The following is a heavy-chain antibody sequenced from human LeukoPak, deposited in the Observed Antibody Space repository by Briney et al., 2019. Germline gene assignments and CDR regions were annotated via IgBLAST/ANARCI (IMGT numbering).Heavy chain of an antibody. V-gene: IGHV3-48*03. CDR2: ISSSARTI. CDR3: ASSTAIGY. CDR1: GFTFSIYE. Sequence: GGSLRISCVVSGFTFSIYEMNWVRQAPGKGLEWVSYISSSARTIYYADSVKGRFTISRDNAKNSLYLQMNSLRTEDTAVYYCASSTAIGYWGQGTLVTVSS. J-gene: IGHJ4*02.